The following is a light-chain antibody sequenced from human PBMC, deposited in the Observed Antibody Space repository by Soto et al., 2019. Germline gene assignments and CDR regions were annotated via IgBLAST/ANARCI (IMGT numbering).Light chain of an antibody. CDR2: DTS. CDR1: QRLSTY. V-gene: IGKV3-11*01. Sequence: IVLTQSASTLSLSPGERATLSCRASQRLSTYLAWYQQKPGQAPRLIIYDTSKRATGVPTRFSGSGSGTDFTLTISSLEPEAFALYYCQQRSNWPPGYTFGQGTKVDIK. CDR3: QQRSNWPPGYT. J-gene: IGKJ2*01.